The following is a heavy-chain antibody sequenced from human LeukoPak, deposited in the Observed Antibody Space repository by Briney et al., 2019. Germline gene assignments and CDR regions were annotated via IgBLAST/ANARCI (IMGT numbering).Heavy chain of an antibody. V-gene: IGHV2-5*01. D-gene: IGHD7-27*01. Sequence: SGPTLVNPTQTLTLTCTFSGSSLSTTGVGVGWFRQPPGKALEWPALIQWQDEERYSPSLKSRLTITKATSKNQVVLTMTNMDPVDTATYYCAHRTWGPFHYWGQGTLVTVSS. CDR3: AHRTWGPFHY. J-gene: IGHJ4*02. CDR2: IQWQDEE. CDR1: GSSLSTTGVG.